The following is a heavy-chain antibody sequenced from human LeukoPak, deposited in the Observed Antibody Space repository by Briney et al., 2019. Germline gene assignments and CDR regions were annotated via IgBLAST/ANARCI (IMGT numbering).Heavy chain of an antibody. CDR1: GFTFNGFA. CDR2: VGISNSVT. D-gene: IGHD1-26*01. CDR3: AKDLSGSPAFWY. V-gene: IGHV3-23*01. J-gene: IGHJ4*02. Sequence: GGSLRLSCAASGFTFNGFAMSWVRQAPGKGLEWVAIVGISNSVTYYADSVKGRFTISRDNSKNTMWLQMNGLRAEDTAVYYCAKDLSGSPAFWYWGQGTLVTVSS.